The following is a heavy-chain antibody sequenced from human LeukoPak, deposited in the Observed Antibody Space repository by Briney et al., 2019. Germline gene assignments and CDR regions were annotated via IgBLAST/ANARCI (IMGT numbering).Heavy chain of an antibody. CDR1: GYSISSGYY. V-gene: IGHV4-38-2*01. CDR3: ASLGYCSGGSCYPYYYYYYYMDV. D-gene: IGHD2-15*01. CDR2: INHSGST. Sequence: SETLSLTCAVSGYSISSGYYWGWIRQPPGKGLEWIGEINHSGSTNYNPSLKSRVTISVDTSKNQFSLKLCSVTAADTAVYYCASLGYCSGGSCYPYYYYYYYMDVWGKGTTVTVSS. J-gene: IGHJ6*03.